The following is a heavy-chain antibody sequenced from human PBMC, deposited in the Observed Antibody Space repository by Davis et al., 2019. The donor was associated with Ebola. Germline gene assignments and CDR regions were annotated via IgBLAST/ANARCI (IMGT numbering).Heavy chain of an antibody. J-gene: IGHJ5*02. CDR2: IYYSGTT. D-gene: IGHD1-26*01. CDR1: GDSISSNF. Sequence: MPSETLSLTCTVSGDSISSNFWSWIRQPPGKGLEWIGYIYYSGTTNYNPSLKSRVTISLDTSKNKFSLRLSSVTATDTAVYYGGRHMGGTRAPWLDPWGQGIRVTVSS. CDR3: GRHMGGTRAPWLDP. V-gene: IGHV4-59*08.